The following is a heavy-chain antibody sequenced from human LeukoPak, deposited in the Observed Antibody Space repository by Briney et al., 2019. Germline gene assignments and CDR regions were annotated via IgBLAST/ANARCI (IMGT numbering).Heavy chain of an antibody. D-gene: IGHD3-16*02. J-gene: IGHJ4*02. Sequence: ASVKVSCKASGYTITGYYMHWVRQAPGQGLEWMGWINPNNGGTNYAQKFQGRVTMTRDTTISKAYMELSRLRSDDTAVYYCAKIPSLEFDYWGQGTLVTVSS. CDR3: AKIPSLEFDY. CDR2: INPNNGGT. V-gene: IGHV1-2*02. CDR1: GYTITGYY.